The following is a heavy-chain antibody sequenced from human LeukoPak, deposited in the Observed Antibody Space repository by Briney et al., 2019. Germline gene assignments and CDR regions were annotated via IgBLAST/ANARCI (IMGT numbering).Heavy chain of an antibody. D-gene: IGHD3-10*01. V-gene: IGHV3-21*01. CDR2: ISSSSSYI. J-gene: IGHJ3*02. Sequence: GGSLRLSCAASGFTFSSYSMTWVRQAPGKGLEWVSSISSSSSYINYADSVKVRFTISRDNAKNSLYLQMNSLRAEDTAVYYCARDQVLLWFGELFGDAFDIWGQGTMVTVSS. CDR3: ARDQVLLWFGELFGDAFDI. CDR1: GFTFSSYS.